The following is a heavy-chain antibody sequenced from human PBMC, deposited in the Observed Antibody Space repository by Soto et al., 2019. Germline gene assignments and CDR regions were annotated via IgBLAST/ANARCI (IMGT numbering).Heavy chain of an antibody. J-gene: IGHJ4*02. V-gene: IGHV3-33*01. CDR2: IWYDGSEK. CDR1: GFTFSGYG. D-gene: IGHD1-26*01. CDR3: ARSEQWTSRIDH. Sequence: PGGSLRLSCVASGFTFSGYGMHWVRQAPGRGLEWLANIWYDGSEKYYVDSVKGRSTVSRDNSKKILFLEMNSLRAEDTAIYYCARSEQWTSRIDHWGQGTLVTVSS.